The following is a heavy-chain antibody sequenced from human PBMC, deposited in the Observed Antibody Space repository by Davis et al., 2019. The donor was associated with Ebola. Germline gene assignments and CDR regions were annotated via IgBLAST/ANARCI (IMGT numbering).Heavy chain of an antibody. J-gene: IGHJ6*02. CDR1: GGSFSGYY. V-gene: IGHV4-34*01. CDR2: INHSGST. Sequence: MPSETLSLTCAVYGGSFSGYYWSWIRQPPGKGLEWIGEINHSGSTNYNPSLKSRVTISVDTSKNQFSLKLSSVTAADTAVYYCARRLYPGHYYYGMDVWGQGTTVTVSS. D-gene: IGHD2-2*02. CDR3: ARRLYPGHYYYGMDV.